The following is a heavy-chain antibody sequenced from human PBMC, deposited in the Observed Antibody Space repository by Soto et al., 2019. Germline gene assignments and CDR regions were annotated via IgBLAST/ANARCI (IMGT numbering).Heavy chain of an antibody. CDR3: ARDSPPGWHFDY. J-gene: IGHJ4*02. D-gene: IGHD6-19*01. CDR2: ISSSSSTI. V-gene: IGHV3-48*02. Sequence: EAQLVESGGGLVQPGGSLRLSCAASEFTFSSYSMNWVRQAPGKGLEWISYISSSSSTIYYADSVRGRFTISRDNAKNSLYLQKNSLRDEDTAVYYFARDSPPGWHFDYWGQGTLVTVSS. CDR1: EFTFSSYS.